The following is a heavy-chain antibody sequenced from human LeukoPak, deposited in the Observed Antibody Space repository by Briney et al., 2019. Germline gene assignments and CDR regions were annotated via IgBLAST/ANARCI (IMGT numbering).Heavy chain of an antibody. D-gene: IGHD1-1*01. V-gene: IGHV3-21*01. CDR1: GFTFSSYS. J-gene: IGHJ4*02. Sequence: GGSLRLSCAASGFTFSSYSMNWVRQAPGKGLEWVSSISSSSSYIYYADSVKGRFTISRDNAKNSLYLQMNSLRAEDTAVYYCARDPTWKYYFDYRGQGTLVTVSS. CDR3: ARDPTWKYYFDY. CDR2: ISSSSSYI.